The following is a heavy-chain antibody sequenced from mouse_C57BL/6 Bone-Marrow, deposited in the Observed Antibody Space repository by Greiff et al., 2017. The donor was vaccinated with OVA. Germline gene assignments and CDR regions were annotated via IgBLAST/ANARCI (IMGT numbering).Heavy chain of an antibody. J-gene: IGHJ4*01. CDR3: ARDYYAMDY. Sequence: HLVESGGGLVKPGGSLKLSCAASGFTFSSYAMSWVRQTPEKRLEWVATISDGGSYTYYPDNVKGRFTISRDNAKNNLYLQMSHLKSEDTAMYYCARDYYAMDYWGQGTSVTVSS. CDR2: ISDGGSYT. V-gene: IGHV5-4*01. CDR1: GFTFSSYA.